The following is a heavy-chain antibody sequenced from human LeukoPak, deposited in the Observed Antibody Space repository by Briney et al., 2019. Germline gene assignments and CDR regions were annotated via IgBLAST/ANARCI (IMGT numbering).Heavy chain of an antibody. Sequence: GGSLRLSCAASGFTFSSHSMSWFRQPLGKGLEWVSTITGDGVHTFYTDSVMGRFTISRDRSKDTLYLQMDSLRAEDTAVFYCARRTGGYNYAFDYWGQGTLVTVSS. V-gene: IGHV3-23*01. CDR1: GFTFSSHS. CDR2: ITGDGVHT. D-gene: IGHD5-18*01. CDR3: ARRTGGYNYAFDY. J-gene: IGHJ4*02.